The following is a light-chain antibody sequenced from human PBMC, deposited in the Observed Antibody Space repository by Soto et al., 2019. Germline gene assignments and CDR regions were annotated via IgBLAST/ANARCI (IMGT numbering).Light chain of an antibody. CDR3: QQYNNWPPYT. V-gene: IGKV3-15*01. Sequence: EIVMTQSPATLSVSPGERATLSCRASQSVSSNLAWYQQKPGQAPRLLIYGASPRATGIPARFSGSGSGTEFTLTISSLQSEDFAVYYCQQYNNWPPYTFGQATKPEIK. CDR1: QSVSSN. J-gene: IGKJ2*01. CDR2: GAS.